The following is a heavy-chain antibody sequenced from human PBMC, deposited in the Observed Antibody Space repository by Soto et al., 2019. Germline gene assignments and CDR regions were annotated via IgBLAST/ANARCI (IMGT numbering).Heavy chain of an antibody. Sequence: SETLSLTCTVSGGSVSSGSYYWSWIRQPPGKGLEWIGYIYYSGSTNYNPSLKSRVTISVDTSKKQFSLKLSSVTAADTAVYYCARDHRYNPRPSIWGQGTMVTVSS. V-gene: IGHV4-61*01. CDR2: IYYSGST. CDR3: ARDHRYNPRPSI. J-gene: IGHJ3*02. D-gene: IGHD1-20*01. CDR1: GGSVSSGSYY.